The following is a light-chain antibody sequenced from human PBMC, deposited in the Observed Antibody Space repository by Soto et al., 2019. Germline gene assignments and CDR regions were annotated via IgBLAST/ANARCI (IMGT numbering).Light chain of an antibody. CDR3: QQYKSWSGVA. Sequence: DIHMTQSPSTRSPSILYRVTITCRSSQSFSRWLAWYQQKPGKAPKLLIYDASSLESGVPSRFSGSGSGTEFTLTISSLQPDGFAPSHCQQYKSWSGVAFGGGIKVDI. CDR1: QSFSRW. J-gene: IGKJ4*01. V-gene: IGKV1-5*01. CDR2: DAS.